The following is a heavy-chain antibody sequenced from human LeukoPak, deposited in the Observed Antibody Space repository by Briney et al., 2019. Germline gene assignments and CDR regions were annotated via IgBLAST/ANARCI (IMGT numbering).Heavy chain of an antibody. CDR1: GFNFITAA. CDR3: VKDIQLST. CDR2: IGSSGGST. V-gene: IGHV3-23*01. D-gene: IGHD5-24*01. J-gene: IGHJ3*01. Sequence: GGSLRLSCAASGFNFITAAMTWVRQAPGKGLEWVSLIGSSGGSTHYADSVKGRLTISRDNFNHTLSLQMNSLRVEDTAIYYCVKDIQLSTWGLGTMVTVSS.